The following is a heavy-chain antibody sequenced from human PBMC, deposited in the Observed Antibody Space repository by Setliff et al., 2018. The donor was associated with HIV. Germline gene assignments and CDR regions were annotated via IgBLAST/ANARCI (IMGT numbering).Heavy chain of an antibody. CDR2: VIPIFGTA. V-gene: IGHV1-69*13. CDR3: ARGEKRFLEWLPLDYYYYYYMDV. J-gene: IGHJ6*03. Sequence: SVKVSCKISGYNFIDNYLHWVRQAPGRGLEWMGGVIPIFGTANYAQNFQGRVTITADESTSTAYVELSSLTSEDTAVYYCARGEKRFLEWLPLDYYYYYYMDVWGKGITVTVSS. D-gene: IGHD3-3*01. CDR1: GYNFIDNY.